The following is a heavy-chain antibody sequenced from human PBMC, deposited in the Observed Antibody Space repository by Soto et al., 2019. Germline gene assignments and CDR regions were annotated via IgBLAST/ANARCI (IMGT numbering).Heavy chain of an antibody. J-gene: IGHJ6*02. CDR3: ARVLYYGSGSYSPYGMDV. D-gene: IGHD3-10*01. CDR2: VSPPFRTS. CDR1: GVSFNNNG. Sequence: QVQLVQSGAEVKKPGSSVKVSCKTSGVSFNNNGIGWVRQAPGHGLEWMGGVSPPFRTSNYARKFQGRISITADASTGTVNMELRSLTSEDRAQYYCARVLYYGSGSYSPYGMDVWGQGTTVTVSS. V-gene: IGHV1-69*01.